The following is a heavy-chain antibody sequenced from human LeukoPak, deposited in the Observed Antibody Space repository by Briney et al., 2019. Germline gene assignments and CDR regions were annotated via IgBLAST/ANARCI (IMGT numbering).Heavy chain of an antibody. J-gene: IGHJ4*02. V-gene: IGHV4-34*01. CDR1: GGSFSGYY. CDR3: ASTKEMATSDY. CDR2: INHSGST. Sequence: SETLSLTCAVYGGSFSGYYWSWIRQPPGKGLEWIGEINHSGSTNYNPSLKSRVTISVDTSKNQFSLKLSSVTAADTAVYYCASTKEMATSDYWGQGTLVTVSS. D-gene: IGHD5-24*01.